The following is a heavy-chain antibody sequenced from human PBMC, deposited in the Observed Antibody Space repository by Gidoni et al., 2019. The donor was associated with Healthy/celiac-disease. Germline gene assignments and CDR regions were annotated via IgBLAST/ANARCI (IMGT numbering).Heavy chain of an antibody. Sequence: QVQLQESGPGLVKPSETLSLTCTVPGGSISSYYWSWIRQPPGKGLEWIVYIYYSGSTNYNPSLKSRVTISVDTSKNQFSLKLSSVTAADTAVYYCARLGFWSGSHIFDYWGQGTLVTVSS. CDR1: GGSISSYY. CDR3: ARLGFWSGSHIFDY. V-gene: IGHV4-59*01. CDR2: IYYSGST. D-gene: IGHD3-3*01. J-gene: IGHJ4*02.